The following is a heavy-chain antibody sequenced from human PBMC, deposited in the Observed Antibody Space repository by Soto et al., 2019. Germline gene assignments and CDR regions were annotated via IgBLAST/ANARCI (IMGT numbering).Heavy chain of an antibody. Sequence: EVQLLESGGGLVQPGGSLRLSCAASGFSFSSYAMVWVRQAPGKGLEWVSVISARGGSSYFAESVKGRFTISRDNSKNVLSLEMNSLRAEDTAIYFCAKGSIESSASVDNWGQGTLVLVSS. V-gene: IGHV3-23*01. CDR1: GFSFSSYA. J-gene: IGHJ4*02. CDR2: ISARGGSS. CDR3: AKGSIESSASVDN. D-gene: IGHD1-26*01.